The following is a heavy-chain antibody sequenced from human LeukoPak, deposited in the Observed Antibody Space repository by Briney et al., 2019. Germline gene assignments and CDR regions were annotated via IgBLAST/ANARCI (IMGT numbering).Heavy chain of an antibody. CDR2: INHSGST. Sequence: SETLSLTCAVYGGSFSGYYWSWIRQPPGKGLEWIGEINHSGSTNYNPALKSRVTISVDTSKNQFSLKLSSVTVADTAVYYCARLPSSSLSGFAFDIWGQGTMVTVSS. CDR1: GGSFSGYY. V-gene: IGHV4-34*01. CDR3: ARLPSSSLSGFAFDI. D-gene: IGHD6-6*01. J-gene: IGHJ3*02.